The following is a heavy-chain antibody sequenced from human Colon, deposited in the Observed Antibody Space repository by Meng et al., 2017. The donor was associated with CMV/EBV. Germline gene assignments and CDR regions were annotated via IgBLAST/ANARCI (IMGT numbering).Heavy chain of an antibody. Sequence: HLQHPCPRLVNSSGTLSLSCTASGDSISRRSYFWGGILQPQRKGLEWFASIYYTGNDYHNPSLKSRVTISIDTSNNQFSLRLTSVTAADTAVYYCARMALHWYFDLWGRGTLVTVSS. CDR2: IYYTGND. CDR1: GDSISRRSYF. CDR3: ARMALHWYFDL. V-gene: IGHV4-39*07. J-gene: IGHJ2*01. D-gene: IGHD5-24*01.